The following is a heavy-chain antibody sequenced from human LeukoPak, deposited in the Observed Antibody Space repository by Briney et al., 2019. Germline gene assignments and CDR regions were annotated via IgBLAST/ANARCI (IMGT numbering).Heavy chain of an antibody. D-gene: IGHD2-8*02. V-gene: IGHV3-21*06. CDR2: ISPSGSST. CDR3: GRDFAGESGARGP. J-gene: IGHJ5*02. CDR1: GFTFGSYT. Sequence: GGSLRLSCAASGFTFGSYTMNWVRQAPGKGLEGVSSISPSGSSTWNADSVKGRFTISRDNAENSVYLQMNSLRAQDTAIYYCGRDFAGESGARGPWGQGILITVSS.